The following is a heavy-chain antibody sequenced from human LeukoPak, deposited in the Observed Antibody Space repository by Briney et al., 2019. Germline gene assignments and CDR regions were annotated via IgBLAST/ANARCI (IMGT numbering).Heavy chain of an antibody. Sequence: RAGGSLRLSCAASGFTFDDYGMNWVRQAPGKELEWVSGINWNGGSTGYADSVKGRFTISRDNAKNSLYLQMKSLRAEDTALYHCARVGFSGYESWFDPWGQGTLVTVSS. J-gene: IGHJ5*02. CDR1: GFTFDDYG. CDR3: ARVGFSGYESWFDP. V-gene: IGHV3-20*01. CDR2: INWNGGST. D-gene: IGHD5-12*01.